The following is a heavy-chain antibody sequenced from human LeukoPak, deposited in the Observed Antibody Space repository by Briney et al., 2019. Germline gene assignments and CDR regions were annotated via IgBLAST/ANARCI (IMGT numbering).Heavy chain of an antibody. CDR3: ARTVSCSSTSCYLSDY. J-gene: IGHJ4*02. Sequence: ASVKVSWKASGYTFISDGISWVRQAPGQGLEWMGWISAYNGNTNYAQKLQGRVTMTTDTSTSTAYMELRSLRSDDTAVYYCARTVSCSSTSCYLSDYWGQGTLVTVSS. D-gene: IGHD2-2*01. CDR2: ISAYNGNT. V-gene: IGHV1-18*01. CDR1: GYTFISDG.